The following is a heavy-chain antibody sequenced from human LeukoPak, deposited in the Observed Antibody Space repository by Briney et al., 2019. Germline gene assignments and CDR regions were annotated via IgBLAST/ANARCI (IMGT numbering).Heavy chain of an antibody. D-gene: IGHD6-13*01. J-gene: IGHJ4*02. CDR2: INANGINT. V-gene: IGHV3-23*01. Sequence: GGSLRLSCAASGFAFNFYAMSWVRQAPGKGLQWVSTINANGINTYYADSVKGRFTISRDNSKNTLYLQMNSLRAEDTAVCYCARDPIATVRFDYWGQGTLVTVSS. CDR3: ARDPIATVRFDY. CDR1: GFAFNFYA.